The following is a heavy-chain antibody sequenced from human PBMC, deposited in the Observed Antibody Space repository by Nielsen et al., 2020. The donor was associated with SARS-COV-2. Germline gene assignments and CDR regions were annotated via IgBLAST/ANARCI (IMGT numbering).Heavy chain of an antibody. CDR3: ARNSKWEPTKDY. V-gene: IGHV4-34*01. Sequence: SETLSLTCAVYGGSFSGYYWSWIRQPPGKGLEWIGEINHSGSTNYNPSLKSRVTISVDTSKNQFSLKLSSVTAADTAVYYCARNSKWEPTKDYWGQGTLVTVSS. D-gene: IGHD1-26*01. CDR1: GGSFSGYY. CDR2: INHSGST. J-gene: IGHJ4*02.